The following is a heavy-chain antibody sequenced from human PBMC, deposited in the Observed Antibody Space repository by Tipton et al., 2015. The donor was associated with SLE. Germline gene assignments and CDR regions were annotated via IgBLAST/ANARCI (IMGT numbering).Heavy chain of an antibody. CDR1: NGSITSLYDY. D-gene: IGHD3-10*01. J-gene: IGHJ3*01. V-gene: IGHV4-39*07. CDR3: ARHLGVIVAFEV. CDR2: FYFSGSS. Sequence: TLSLTCTVSNGSITSLYDYWGWVRQPPGKGLEWIGFFYFSGSSQYNPSLKSRVAISADTSNNQFSLELRSVTAADTAVYYCARHLGVIVAFEVWGQGTVLTVSS.